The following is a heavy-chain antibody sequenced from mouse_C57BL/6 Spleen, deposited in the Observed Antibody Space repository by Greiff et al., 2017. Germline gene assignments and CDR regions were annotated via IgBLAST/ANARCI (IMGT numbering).Heavy chain of an antibody. CDR2: INPNNGGT. J-gene: IGHJ2*01. CDR3: ARGRTYDYDGNYFDY. CDR1: GYTFTDYY. Sequence: VQLQQSGPELVKPGASVKISCKASGYTFTDYYMNWVKQSHGKSLEWIGDINPNNGGTSYNQKFKGKATLTVDKSSSTAYMELRSLTSEDSAVYYCARGRTYDYDGNYFDYWAKAPLSQSPQ. V-gene: IGHV1-26*01. D-gene: IGHD2-4*01.